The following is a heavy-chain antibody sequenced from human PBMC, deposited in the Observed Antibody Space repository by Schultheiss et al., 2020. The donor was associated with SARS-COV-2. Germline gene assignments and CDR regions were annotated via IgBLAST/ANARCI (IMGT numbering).Heavy chain of an antibody. CDR1: GGSISVYY. J-gene: IGHJ2*01. V-gene: IGHV4-59*12. CDR3: ARLSVVTDWYFDL. Sequence: ETLSLTCTVSGGSISVYYWSWIRQPPGKGLEWIGYIYHSGSTNYNPSLKSRVTISVDKSKNQFSLKLSSVTAADTAVYYCARLSVVTDWYFDLWGRGTLVTVSS. D-gene: IGHD4-23*01. CDR2: IYHSGST.